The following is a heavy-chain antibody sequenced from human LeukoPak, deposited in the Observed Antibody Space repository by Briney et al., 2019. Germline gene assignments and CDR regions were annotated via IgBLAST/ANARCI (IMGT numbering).Heavy chain of an antibody. CDR1: GGSFSGYY. Sequence: PSETLSLTCAVYGGSFSGYYLSWIRQPPGKGLEWIGEINHSGSTNYNPSLKSRVTISVDTSKNQFSLKLSSVTAADTAVYYCATGPRVLDYWGQGTLVTVSS. CDR3: ATGPRVLDY. CDR2: INHSGST. V-gene: IGHV4-34*01. J-gene: IGHJ4*02.